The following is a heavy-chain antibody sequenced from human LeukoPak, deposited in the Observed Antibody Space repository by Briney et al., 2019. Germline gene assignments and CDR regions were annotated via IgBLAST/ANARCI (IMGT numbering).Heavy chain of an antibody. CDR3: ARHLRREVLTVSHFDY. D-gene: IGHD3-9*01. CDR1: GGSISTTSYY. Sequence: SETLSLTCTVSGGSISTTSYYWDWVRQPPGKGLEWIGSIFYSGTTYYNPSLTSRLTMSVDTSKNQFSLELNSVTAADTAVYYCARHLRREVLTVSHFDYWGQGTLVTVSS. CDR2: IFYSGTT. J-gene: IGHJ4*02. V-gene: IGHV4-39*01.